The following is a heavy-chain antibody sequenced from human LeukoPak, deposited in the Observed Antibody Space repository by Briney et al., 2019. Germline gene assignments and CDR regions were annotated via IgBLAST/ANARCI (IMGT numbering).Heavy chain of an antibody. CDR1: GFTFSSYP. J-gene: IGHJ4*02. CDR3: AKLAGDTVTLAGDY. V-gene: IGHV3-23*01. D-gene: IGHD4-17*01. Sequence: QAGGSLRLSCAASGFTFSSYPMNWVRQAPGKGLEWVSGISSSGGSTYYADSVKGRFTISRDNSKNTLYLQMNSLRAEDTAVYYCAKLAGDTVTLAGDYWGQGTLVTVSS. CDR2: ISSSGGST.